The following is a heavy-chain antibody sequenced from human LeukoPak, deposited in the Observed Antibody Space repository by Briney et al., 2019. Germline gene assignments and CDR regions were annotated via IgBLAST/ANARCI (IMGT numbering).Heavy chain of an antibody. Sequence: GGSLRLSCAASGFTFSSYAMSWVRQAPGKGLEWVSAISGSGGSTYYADSVKGRFTISRDNSKNTLCLQMNSLRAEDTAVYYCAKLRSYCGGDCYAFDPWGQGTLVTVSS. CDR1: GFTFSSYA. V-gene: IGHV3-23*01. J-gene: IGHJ5*02. CDR3: AKLRSYCGGDCYAFDP. D-gene: IGHD2-21*02. CDR2: ISGSGGST.